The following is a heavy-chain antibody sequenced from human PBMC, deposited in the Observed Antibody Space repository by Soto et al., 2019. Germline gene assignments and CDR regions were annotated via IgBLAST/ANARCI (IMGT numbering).Heavy chain of an antibody. Sequence: QVQLVESGGGVVQPGRSLRLSCAASGFTFSSYAMHWVRQAPGKGLEWVAVISYDGSNKYYADSVKGRFTISRDNSKNTLYLQMNRLRAEDTAVYYCARGGYSSIPGGTKYYFDYWGQGTLVTVSS. V-gene: IGHV3-30-3*01. D-gene: IGHD6-13*01. CDR3: ARGGYSSIPGGTKYYFDY. J-gene: IGHJ4*02. CDR2: ISYDGSNK. CDR1: GFTFSSYA.